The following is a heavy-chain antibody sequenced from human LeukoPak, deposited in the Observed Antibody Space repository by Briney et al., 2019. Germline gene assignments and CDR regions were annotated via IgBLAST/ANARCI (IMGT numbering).Heavy chain of an antibody. CDR2: IYTSGST. D-gene: IGHD3-22*01. J-gene: IGHJ5*02. V-gene: IGHV4-61*02. CDR1: GGSITSGSSY. CDR3: SREPYYYDSSGYYGWFDP. Sequence: SQTLSLTCAVSGGSITSGSSYWSWIRQPPGKGLEWLGRIYTSGSTNYNPSFTVRVPISVNTYKNKFPLKLSPVTAADTAVYYCSREPYYYDSSGYYGWFDPWGQGTLVTVSS.